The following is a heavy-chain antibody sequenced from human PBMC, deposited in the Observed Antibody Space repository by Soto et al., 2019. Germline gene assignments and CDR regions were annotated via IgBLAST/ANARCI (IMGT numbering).Heavy chain of an antibody. V-gene: IGHV3-23*04. CDR3: ANDRGEGAVAVAYYSDD. J-gene: IGHJ4*02. D-gene: IGHD6-19*01. CDR2: RSGNGGTT. CDR1: GFTFSNYG. Sequence: EVQLVESGGGLVQPGGSLRLSCAASGFTFSNYGMSWVRQAPGKGLEWVSSRSGNGGTTDYADSVKGRFIISRDNSKDTLYLQMKSLRAEDTAVYACANDRGEGAVAVAYYSDDWGQGTLVTVSS.